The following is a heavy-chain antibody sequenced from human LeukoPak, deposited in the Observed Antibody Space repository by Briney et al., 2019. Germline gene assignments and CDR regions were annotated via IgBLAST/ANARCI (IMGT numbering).Heavy chain of an antibody. J-gene: IGHJ5*02. CDR2: ISRSSTNI. D-gene: IGHD3-3*01. CDR1: GFAFSNYG. CDR3: TRYDSSRFDP. Sequence: PGGSLRLSCAASGFAFSNYGMNWVRQAPGEGLEWVSHISRSSTNIYYADSVKGRFTISRENAKNSLYLKMNSLRDEDTAVYHCTRYDSSRFDPWGQGTLVIVSA. V-gene: IGHV3-48*02.